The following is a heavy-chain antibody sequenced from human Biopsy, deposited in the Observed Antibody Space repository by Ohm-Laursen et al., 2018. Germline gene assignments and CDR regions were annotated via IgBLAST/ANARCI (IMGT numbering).Heavy chain of an antibody. V-gene: IGHV4-34*01. D-gene: IGHD3-22*01. CDR3: VRGVDYYDPYHYYALDV. CDR2: INHSGRT. J-gene: IGHJ6*02. Sequence: GTLSLTCAVYGESFNGYYWSWIRQTPGKGLERIGEINHSGRTNYNPSLKSRVTISVDTSKNQFSPKVRSVTAADTAVYYCVRGVDYYDPYHYYALDVWGQGTTVTVSS. CDR1: GESFNGYY.